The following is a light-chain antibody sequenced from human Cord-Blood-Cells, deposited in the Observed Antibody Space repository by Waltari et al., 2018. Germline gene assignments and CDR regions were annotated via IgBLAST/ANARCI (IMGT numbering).Light chain of an antibody. CDR1: SSDVGSYNL. CDR3: CSYAGSRV. Sequence: QSALTQPASVSGSPGQSIIISCTGTSSDVGSYNLVSWDQQHPGKAPKLMIYEGSKRPSGVANRFSGSKSGNTASLTISGLQAEDEADYYCCSYAGSRVFGGGTKLTVL. V-gene: IGLV2-23*01. J-gene: IGLJ3*02. CDR2: EGS.